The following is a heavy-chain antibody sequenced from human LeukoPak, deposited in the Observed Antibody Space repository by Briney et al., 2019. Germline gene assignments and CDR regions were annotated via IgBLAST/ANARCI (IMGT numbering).Heavy chain of an antibody. CDR1: GGSISSSSYY. J-gene: IGHJ3*02. CDR3: AAYCGGDCLENAKGSDAFDI. CDR2: IYYSGST. V-gene: IGHV4-39*01. D-gene: IGHD2-21*02. Sequence: SETLSLTCTVSGGSISSSSYYWGWIRQPPGKGLEWIGSIYYSGSTYYNPSLKSRVTISVDTSKNQFSLKLSSVTAADTAVYYCAAYCGGDCLENAKGSDAFDIWGQGTMVTVSS.